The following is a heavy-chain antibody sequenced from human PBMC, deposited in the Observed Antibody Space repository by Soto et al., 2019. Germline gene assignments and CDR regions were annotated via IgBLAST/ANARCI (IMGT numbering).Heavy chain of an antibody. V-gene: IGHV5-51*01. Sequence: GESLKISCKGSGYSFTSYWIGWVRQMPGKGLEWMGIIYPGDSDTRYSPSFQGQVTISADKTISTAYLQWSSLKASDTAMYYWAKPTSGKNYYYYYYGRDVGGQGTRVTVS. CDR1: GYSFTSYW. CDR3: AKPTSGKNYYYYYYGRDV. D-gene: IGHD2-2*01. J-gene: IGHJ6*02. CDR2: IYPGDSDT.